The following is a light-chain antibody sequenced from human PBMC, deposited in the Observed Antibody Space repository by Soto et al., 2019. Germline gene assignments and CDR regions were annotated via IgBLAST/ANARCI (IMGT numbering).Light chain of an antibody. CDR1: NIGSKN. CDR3: QLWDISTARV. Sequence: SYELTQPLSVSVDLGQTARITCGGNNIGSKNVHWYQQKPGQATVLVIYRDSNRPSGIPERFSGSNSGNTATLTISRAQAGDEADYYCQLWDISTARVCGGGTKVTVL. CDR2: RDS. J-gene: IGLJ3*02. V-gene: IGLV3-9*01.